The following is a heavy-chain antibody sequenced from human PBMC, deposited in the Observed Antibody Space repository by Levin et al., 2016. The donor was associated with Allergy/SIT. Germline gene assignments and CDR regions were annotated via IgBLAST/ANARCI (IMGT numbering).Heavy chain of an antibody. CDR3: ARTSMTTVTTYWFDP. J-gene: IGHJ5*02. CDR2: IYYSGST. D-gene: IGHD4-17*01. Sequence: SGTLSLTCTVSGGSISSSSYYWGWIRQPPGKGLEWIGSIYYSGSTYYNPSLKSRVTISVDTSKNQFSLKLSSVTAADTAVYYCARTSMTTVTTYWFDPWGQGTLVTVSS. CDR1: GGSISSSSYY. V-gene: IGHV4-39*01.